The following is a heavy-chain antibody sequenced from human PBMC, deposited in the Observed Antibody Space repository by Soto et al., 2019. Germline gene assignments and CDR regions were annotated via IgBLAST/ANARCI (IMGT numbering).Heavy chain of an antibody. V-gene: IGHV3-23*01. Sequence: EVQLLESGGDLVQPGVSRRLSCAASGFTFNNYAMSWVRQAPGKGLEWVSAISSSGYSTYYADSVKGRFTISRDNSKNTLYLQMNSLKTEDTAVYYCAKGQYSGSYYYYGMDVWGQGTTVTVSS. CDR3: AKGQYSGSYYYYGMDV. D-gene: IGHD1-26*01. CDR1: GFTFNNYA. CDR2: ISSSGYST. J-gene: IGHJ6*02.